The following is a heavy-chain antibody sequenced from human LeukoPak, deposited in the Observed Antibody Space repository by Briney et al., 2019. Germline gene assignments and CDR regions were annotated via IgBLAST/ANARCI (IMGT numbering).Heavy chain of an antibody. D-gene: IGHD3-10*02. V-gene: IGHV3-21*01. Sequence: GGSLRLSCAASGFTFSRFTMNWVRQAPGKGLEWVSSITSSSSYIYYADSVKGRFSISRDNAKNSLYLQMNTLRAEDTAVYYCAELGITMIGGVWGKGTTVTISS. CDR2: ITSSSSYI. CDR1: GFTFSRFT. J-gene: IGHJ6*04. CDR3: AELGITMIGGV.